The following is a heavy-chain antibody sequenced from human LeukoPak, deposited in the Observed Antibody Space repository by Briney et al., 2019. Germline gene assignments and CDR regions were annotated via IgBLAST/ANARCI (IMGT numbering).Heavy chain of an antibody. J-gene: IGHJ4*02. CDR1: GFTFSSYA. Sequence: GRSLRLSCAASGFTFSSYAMSWVRQAPGKGLEWVSVIYSGGSTYYADSVKGRFTISRDNSKNTLYLQMNSLRAEDTAVYYCARDGEGSAFDYWGQGTLVTVSS. V-gene: IGHV3-53*01. D-gene: IGHD3-3*01. CDR2: IYSGGST. CDR3: ARDGEGSAFDY.